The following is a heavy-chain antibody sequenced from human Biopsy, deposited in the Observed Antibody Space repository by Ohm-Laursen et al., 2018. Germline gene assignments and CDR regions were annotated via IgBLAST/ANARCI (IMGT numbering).Heavy chain of an antibody. CDR2: IYYSGST. V-gene: IGHV4-59*01. Sequence: SETLSLTCPVSGGSISSDYWSWIRQTLGKGLEWIGYIYYSGSTNYNPSLKSRVTISVDTSKNQFSLRLNSVTAADTAVYYCARATNSTGWPYYYFYGMDVWGQGTTVTVSS. J-gene: IGHJ6*02. D-gene: IGHD2/OR15-2a*01. CDR1: GGSISSDY. CDR3: ARATNSTGWPYYYFYGMDV.